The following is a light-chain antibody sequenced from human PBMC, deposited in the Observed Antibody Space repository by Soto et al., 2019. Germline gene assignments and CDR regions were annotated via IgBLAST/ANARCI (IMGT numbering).Light chain of an antibody. CDR3: QQYNDNWT. J-gene: IGKJ1*01. Sequence: DIQMTQSPSTLSASVGERVTITCRDSQRISSWLAWYQQKPGKAPKLLIYKASTLQSGVPSRFSGSGSGTEFTLAISSLQPDDSATYYCQQYNDNWTFGQGTKVDIK. V-gene: IGKV1-5*03. CDR2: KAS. CDR1: QRISSW.